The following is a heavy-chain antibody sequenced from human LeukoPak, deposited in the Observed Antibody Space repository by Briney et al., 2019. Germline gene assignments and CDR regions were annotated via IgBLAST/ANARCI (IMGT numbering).Heavy chain of an antibody. CDR3: ARTESIAAALDY. V-gene: IGHV3-23*01. CDR2: ISGSGGST. CDR1: GFTFSSYA. Sequence: GSLRLSCAASGFTFSSYAMSWVRQAPGKGLEWVSAISGSGGSTYYADSVKGRFTISRDNSKNTLYLQMNSLRAEDTAVYYCARTESIAAALDYWGQGTLVTVSS. J-gene: IGHJ4*02. D-gene: IGHD6-13*01.